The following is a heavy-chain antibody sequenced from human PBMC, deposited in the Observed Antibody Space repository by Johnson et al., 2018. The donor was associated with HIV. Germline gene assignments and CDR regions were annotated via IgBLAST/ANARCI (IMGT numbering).Heavy chain of an antibody. CDR2: IKQDGSDE. Sequence: EVQLVESGGGLVQPGGSLRLSCAASGFTFSSYWMTWVRQAPGKGLEWVANIKQDGSDEYYVDSVKGRFTIYRDNTKNLLYLQMNSLRAEDTAVYYCAKDKDAFDIWGQGTMVTVSS. CDR1: GFTFSSYW. CDR3: AKDKDAFDI. V-gene: IGHV3-7*01. J-gene: IGHJ3*02.